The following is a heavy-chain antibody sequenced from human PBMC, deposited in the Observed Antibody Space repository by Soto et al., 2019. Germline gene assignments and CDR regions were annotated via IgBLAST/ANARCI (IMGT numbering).Heavy chain of an antibody. CDR3: ARDQETYGQAVFDS. J-gene: IGHJ4*02. D-gene: IGHD3-10*01. Sequence: EVQLVESGGGLVQPGGSLRLSCAASGFTLSSRWMHWVRQAPGKGLVWVSRIKTDGTSTSYADSVKGRFTISRDNAKNTLYLHMNSLRAEDTAMYYCARDQETYGQAVFDSWGQGTLVTGSS. CDR2: IKTDGTST. V-gene: IGHV3-74*01. CDR1: GFTLSSRW.